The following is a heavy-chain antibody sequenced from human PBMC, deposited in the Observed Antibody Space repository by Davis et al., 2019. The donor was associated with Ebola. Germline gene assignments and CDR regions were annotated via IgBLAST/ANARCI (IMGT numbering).Heavy chain of an antibody. CDR3: ARGKIFGVVVIYGMDV. J-gene: IGHJ6*02. CDR1: GGSISSSSYY. CDR2: IYYSGST. V-gene: IGHV4-39*01. D-gene: IGHD3-3*01. Sequence: PGGSLRLSCTVSGGSISSSSYYWGWIRQPPGKGLEWIGSIYYSGSTYYNPSLKSRVTISVDTSKNQFSLKLSSVTAADTAVYYCARGKIFGVVVIYGMDVWGQGTTVTVSS.